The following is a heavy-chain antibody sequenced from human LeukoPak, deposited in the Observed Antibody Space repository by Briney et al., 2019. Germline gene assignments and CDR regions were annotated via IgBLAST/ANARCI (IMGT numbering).Heavy chain of an antibody. CDR1: GGSFSGYY. CDR2: INHSGST. D-gene: IGHD1-26*01. J-gene: IGHJ4*02. CDR3: ARGRGGVGAIDY. V-gene: IGHV4-34*01. Sequence: SETLSLTCAVYGGSFSGYYWSWIRQPPGKGLEWIGEINHSGSTNYNPSLKSRVTISVDMSKNQFSLKLSSVTAADTAVYYCARGRGGVGAIDYWGQGTLVTVSS.